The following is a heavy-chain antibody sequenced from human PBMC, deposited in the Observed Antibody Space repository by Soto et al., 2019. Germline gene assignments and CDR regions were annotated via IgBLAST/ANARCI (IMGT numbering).Heavy chain of an antibody. CDR3: ARAGSSSSTLWYYYYGMDV. V-gene: IGHV3-7*03. CDR2: IKQDGSEK. J-gene: IGHJ6*02. D-gene: IGHD6-6*01. CDR1: GFTFSSYW. Sequence: PGGSLRLSCAASGFTFSSYWMSWVGQAPGKGLEWVANIKQDGSEKYYVDSVKGRFTISRDNAKNSLYLQMNSLRAEDTAVYYCARAGSSSSTLWYYYYGMDVWGQGTTVTVSS.